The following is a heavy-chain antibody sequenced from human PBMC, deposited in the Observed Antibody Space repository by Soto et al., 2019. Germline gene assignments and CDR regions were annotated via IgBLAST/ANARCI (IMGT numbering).Heavy chain of an antibody. D-gene: IGHD3-16*01. V-gene: IGHV3-48*02. J-gene: IGHJ4*02. CDR2: ITDGLTK. Sequence: QSGGSLRLSCAASGFSFSNYNMNWVRQAPGKGLEWVSRITDGLTKHYADFVQGRFIISRDNAKNSLYLEMTDLRDEDTAVYYCARDTSHGVTIGGLDSWGQGTLVTVSS. CDR1: GFSFSNYN. CDR3: ARDTSHGVTIGGLDS.